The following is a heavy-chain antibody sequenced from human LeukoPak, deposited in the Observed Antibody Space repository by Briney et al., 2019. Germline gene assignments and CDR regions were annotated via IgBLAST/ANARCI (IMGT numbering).Heavy chain of an antibody. D-gene: IGHD6-13*01. CDR2: ISGSGGST. V-gene: IGHV3-23*01. Sequence: TGGSLRLSCAASGFTFSSYAMSWVRQAPGKGLEWVSAISGSGGSTYYADSVKGRFTISRDNSKNTLYLQMDSLRAEDTAIYYCAKGPSSGYSTSWYDYWGQGTLVTVSS. J-gene: IGHJ4*02. CDR1: GFTFSSYA. CDR3: AKGPSSGYSTSWYDY.